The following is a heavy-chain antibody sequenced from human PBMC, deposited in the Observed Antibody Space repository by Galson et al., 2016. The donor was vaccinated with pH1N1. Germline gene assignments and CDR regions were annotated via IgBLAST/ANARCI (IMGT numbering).Heavy chain of an antibody. J-gene: IGHJ3*02. D-gene: IGHD4-17*01. CDR1: GFTFSSCG. CDR3: ARDESGYGDSFPDVFDI. Sequence: SLRLSCAASGFTFSSCGIYWVRQAPGKGLEWVGNILYNGNDKYYADSVKGRFTISRDSSMTTVHLQMISVTVEDTAVYFCARDESGYGDSFPDVFDIWGQGTMVTVS. V-gene: IGHV3-30*12. CDR2: ILYNGNDK.